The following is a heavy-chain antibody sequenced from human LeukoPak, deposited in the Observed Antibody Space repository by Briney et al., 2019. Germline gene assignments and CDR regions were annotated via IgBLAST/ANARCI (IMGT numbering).Heavy chain of an antibody. V-gene: IGHV4-59*01. CDR1: GGSISTYY. D-gene: IGHD3-22*01. Sequence: SETLSLTCTVSGGSISTYYWSWIRQPPGKGLEWIGYIYYGGSTNYNPSLKSRVTISVDTSKTQFSLKLSSVTAADTAVYYCARGQNYYDSSGYVDYWGQGTLVTVSS. J-gene: IGHJ4*02. CDR2: IYYGGST. CDR3: ARGQNYYDSSGYVDY.